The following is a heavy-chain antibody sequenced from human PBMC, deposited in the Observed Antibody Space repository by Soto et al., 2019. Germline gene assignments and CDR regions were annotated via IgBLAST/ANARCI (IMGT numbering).Heavy chain of an antibody. Sequence: ASVKVSCKASGYTFTGYDINWVRQATGQGLEWMGWMNPNSGNTGYAQKFQGRVTMTRNTSISTAYMELSSLRSEDTAVYYCAGQYYDSSGYVGFDYWGQGTLVTVSS. CDR3: AGQYYDSSGYVGFDY. J-gene: IGHJ4*02. CDR2: MNPNSGNT. V-gene: IGHV1-8*01. D-gene: IGHD3-22*01. CDR1: GYTFTGYD.